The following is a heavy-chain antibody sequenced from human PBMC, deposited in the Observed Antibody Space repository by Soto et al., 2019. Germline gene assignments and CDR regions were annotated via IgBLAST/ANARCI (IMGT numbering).Heavy chain of an antibody. CDR2: INAGNGNT. D-gene: IGHD1-26*01. CDR1: GYTFTSYA. Sequence: QVQLVQSGAEVKKPGASVKVSCKASGYTFTSYAMHWVRQAPGQRLEWMGWINAGNGNTKYSQKFQGRVTITRDTSASTANRELSSLRSEDTAVYYCARGGSLYWYFDLWGRGTLVTVSS. J-gene: IGHJ2*01. V-gene: IGHV1-3*01. CDR3: ARGGSLYWYFDL.